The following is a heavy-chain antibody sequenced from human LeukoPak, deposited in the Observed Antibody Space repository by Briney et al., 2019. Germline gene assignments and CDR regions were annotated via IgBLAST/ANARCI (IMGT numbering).Heavy chain of an antibody. Sequence: GGSLRLSCAAPGFTVSNNYMRWVPQAPGKGREWGSSIYSGGATKYADSVKGRFTISRDNSKPTLYLQMDSLRPEDTAVYSCARDREGPWGQGALVTVSS. J-gene: IGHJ5*02. V-gene: IGHV3-53*01. CDR2: IYSGGAT. D-gene: IGHD1-26*01. CDR1: GFTVSNNY. CDR3: ARDREGP.